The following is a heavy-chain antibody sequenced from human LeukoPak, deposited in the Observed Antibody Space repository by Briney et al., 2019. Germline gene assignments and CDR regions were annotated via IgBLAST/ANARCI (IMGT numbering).Heavy chain of an antibody. D-gene: IGHD6-19*01. CDR2: IIPIFGTA. CDR3: ARDQHSGSGWYGTSDY. CDR1: GGTFSSYA. Sequence: GSSVKVSCKASGGTFSSYAISWVQQAPGQGLEWMGGIIPIFGTANYAQKFQGRVTITADESTSTAYMELSSLRSEDTAVYYCARDQHSGSGWYGTSDYWGQGTLVTVSS. V-gene: IGHV1-69*01. J-gene: IGHJ4*02.